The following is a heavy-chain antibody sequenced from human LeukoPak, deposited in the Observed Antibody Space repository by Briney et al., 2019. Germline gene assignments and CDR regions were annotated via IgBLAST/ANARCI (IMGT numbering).Heavy chain of an antibody. CDR3: ARGHHSSSWHTPFDY. J-gene: IGHJ4*02. CDR1: GGSIGLYY. V-gene: IGHV4-59*01. D-gene: IGHD6-13*01. Sequence: SETLSLTCTVSGGSIGLYYWAWIRQPPGKGLEWIGYIYYSGSTNYNPSLKSRVTISVDTSKNQFSLKLSSVTAADTAVYYCARGHHSSSWHTPFDYWGQGTLVTVSS. CDR2: IYYSGST.